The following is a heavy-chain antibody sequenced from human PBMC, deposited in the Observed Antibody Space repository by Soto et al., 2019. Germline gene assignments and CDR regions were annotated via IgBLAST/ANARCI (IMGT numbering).Heavy chain of an antibody. CDR3: AKDSNKYSSSLRGRYFDY. J-gene: IGHJ4*02. V-gene: IGHV3-23*01. Sequence: EVQLLESGGGLVQRGGSQRLSCAASGFTFTSYVMSWVRQAPGKGLEWVAGISGGGSTAFYADSVKGRFTISRDNAKNTVVLQMDSLRAEDTAIYYCAKDSNKYSSSLRGRYFDYWGQGTLVTVSP. D-gene: IGHD3-22*01. CDR1: GFTFTSYV. CDR2: ISGGGSTA.